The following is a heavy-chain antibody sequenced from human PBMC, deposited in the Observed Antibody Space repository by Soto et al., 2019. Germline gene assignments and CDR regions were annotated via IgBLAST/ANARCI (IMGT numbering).Heavy chain of an antibody. J-gene: IGHJ6*03. Sequence: ASVKVSCKASGYTFTGYYMHWVRHAPGQGLEWMGWINPNSGGTNYAQKFQGWVTMTRDTSISTAYMELSRLRSDDTAVYYCARDASVHLYCSGGSCYPKYYYYYYMDVWGKGTTVTVFS. CDR3: ARDASVHLYCSGGSCYPKYYYYYYMDV. CDR1: GYTFTGYY. CDR2: INPNSGGT. D-gene: IGHD2-15*01. V-gene: IGHV1-2*04.